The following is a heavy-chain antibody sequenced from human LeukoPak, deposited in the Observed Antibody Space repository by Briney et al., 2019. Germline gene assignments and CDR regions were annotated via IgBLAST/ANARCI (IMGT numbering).Heavy chain of an antibody. J-gene: IGHJ3*02. V-gene: IGHV4-59*01. CDR2: IYYSGST. CDR1: GGSISSYY. D-gene: IGHD3-22*01. CDR3: ARATYYYDSSGYYSRGFLAFDI. Sequence: SETLSLTCTVSGGSISSYYWSWVRQPPGKGLEWIGYIYYSGSTHYNPSLKSRVTISVDTSKNQFSLKLSSVTAADTAVYYCARATYYYDSSGYYSRGFLAFDIWGQGTMVTVSS.